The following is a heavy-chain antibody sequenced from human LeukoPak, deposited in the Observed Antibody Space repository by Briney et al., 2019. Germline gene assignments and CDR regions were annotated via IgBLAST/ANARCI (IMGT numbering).Heavy chain of an antibody. V-gene: IGHV4-59*12. CDR3: ARAAYSNYDY. D-gene: IGHD4-11*01. CDR1: GGSISSYY. J-gene: IGHJ4*02. CDR2: IYYSGST. Sequence: SETLSLTCTVPGGSISSYYWSWVRQPPGKGLEWIGYIYYSGSTNYNPSLKSRVTISVDTSKNQFSLKLSSVTAADTAVYYCARAAYSNYDYWGQGTLVTVSS.